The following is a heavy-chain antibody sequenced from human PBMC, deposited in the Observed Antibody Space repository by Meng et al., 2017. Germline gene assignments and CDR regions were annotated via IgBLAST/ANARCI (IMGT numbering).Heavy chain of an antibody. J-gene: IGHJ6*02. Sequence: GGFLRLSGAAPGFTFSSYAMHWVRQAPGKGLEWVAVISYDGSNKYYADSVKGRFTISRDNSKNTLYLQMNSLRAEDTAVYYCARPLAPRRDGYNARSYYYYYGMDVWGQGTTVTVSS. D-gene: IGHD5-24*01. V-gene: IGHV3-30*04. CDR3: ARPLAPRRDGYNARSYYYYYGMDV. CDR2: ISYDGSNK. CDR1: GFTFSSYA.